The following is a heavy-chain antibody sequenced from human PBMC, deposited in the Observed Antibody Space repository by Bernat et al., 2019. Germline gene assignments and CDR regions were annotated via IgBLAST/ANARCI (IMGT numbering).Heavy chain of an antibody. CDR3: AKGGGWSLASGWYLHWYFDL. J-gene: IGHJ2*01. D-gene: IGHD6-19*01. V-gene: IGHV3-23*04. CDR2: ISGNSGST. Sequence: EVQLVESGGGLVRPGGSLSLSCAASGFTFSDYAMSWVRQAPGKGLEWVSGISGNSGSTSYADSVKGRFTISRDNSENTLYLQVNSLRAEDTAVYYCAKGGGWSLASGWYLHWYFDLWGRGTLVTVSS. CDR1: GFTFSDYA.